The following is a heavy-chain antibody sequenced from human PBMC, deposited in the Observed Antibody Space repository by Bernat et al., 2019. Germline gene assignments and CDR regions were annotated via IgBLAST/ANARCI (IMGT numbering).Heavy chain of an antibody. V-gene: IGHV4-39*01. J-gene: IGHJ4*02. CDR2: IYYSGST. CDR1: GGSISSSSYY. CDR3: ATLPAPHSGSYYPDY. Sequence: QLQLQESGPGLVKPSETLSLTCTVSGGSISSSSYYWGWIRQPPGKGLEWIGSIYYSGSTYYNPSLKSRVTISVDTSKNQFSLKLSSVTAADTAVYYCATLPAPHSGSYYPDYWGQGTLVTVSS. D-gene: IGHD1-26*01.